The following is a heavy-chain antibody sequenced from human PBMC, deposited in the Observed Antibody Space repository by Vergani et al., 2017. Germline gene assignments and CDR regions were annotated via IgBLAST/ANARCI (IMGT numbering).Heavy chain of an antibody. CDR3: AKDLGTSAGGGWFDP. CDR2: ISWNSNSI. D-gene: IGHD3-10*01. J-gene: IGHJ5*02. Sequence: EVQLEESGGGLVLPGRSLRLSCVASGFTSAGYAMHWVRQAPGKGLELVSGISWNSNSIGYADSVKGRFTISSDNAKNSLYLQMNSLRAEDTALYYCAKDLGTSAGGGWFDPWGKGTLVTVSS. CDR1: GFTSAGYA. V-gene: IGHV3-9*02.